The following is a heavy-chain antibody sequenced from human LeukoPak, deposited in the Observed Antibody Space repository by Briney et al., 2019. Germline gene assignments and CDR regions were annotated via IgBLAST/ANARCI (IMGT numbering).Heavy chain of an antibody. D-gene: IGHD2-2*01. V-gene: IGHV1-18*01. CDR2: ISAYNGNT. CDR3: ARDPGRGYCSSTSCYPWFDP. Sequence: ASVKVSCKASGYTFTSYGISWVRQAPGQGLEWMGWISAYNGNTNYAQKLQGRVTMTTDTSTSTAYMELRSLRSDDTAVYYCARDPGRGYCSSTSCYPWFDPWGQGTLVIVSS. J-gene: IGHJ5*02. CDR1: GYTFTSYG.